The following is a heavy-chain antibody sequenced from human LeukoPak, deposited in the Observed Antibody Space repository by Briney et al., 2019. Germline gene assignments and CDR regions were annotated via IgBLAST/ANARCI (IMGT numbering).Heavy chain of an antibody. CDR1: GGSFSGYY. Sequence: SETLSLTCAVSGGSFSGYYWNWIRQPPGKGLEWTGEINHSGSTNYNPSLKSRVTISVDTSKNHFSLKLSSVTAADTAVYYCARDFTTVVTLFAFDIWGQGTMVTVSS. V-gene: IGHV4-34*01. CDR3: ARDFTTVVTLFAFDI. J-gene: IGHJ3*02. D-gene: IGHD4-23*01. CDR2: INHSGST.